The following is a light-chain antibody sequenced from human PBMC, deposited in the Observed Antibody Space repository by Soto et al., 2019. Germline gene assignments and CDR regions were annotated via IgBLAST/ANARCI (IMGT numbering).Light chain of an antibody. CDR2: DAS. J-gene: IGKJ5*01. CDR3: QQYDNPPPT. CDR1: QTISRY. Sequence: DIQMTQSPSSLSASVGDRVTITCRASQTISRYLNWYQQRPGKSPKLLIYDASNLETGVPSRFSGSGSGTDFTFPLSRLQPEDIETYYCQQYDNPPPTFGQGTRLEIK. V-gene: IGKV1-33*01.